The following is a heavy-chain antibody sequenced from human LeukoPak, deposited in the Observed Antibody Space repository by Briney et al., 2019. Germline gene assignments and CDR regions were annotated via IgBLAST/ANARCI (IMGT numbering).Heavy chain of an antibody. V-gene: IGHV4-39*01. J-gene: IGHJ4*02. CDR3: ARRPISYFEK. CDR1: GDSISSSSYF. CDR2: IYYSGST. Sequence: PSETLSLTCPVSGDSISSSSYFWGWLRQPPGKGLEWIGSIYYSGSTFYNLSLKGRVTISVDTSKNQFSLKLSSVTAADTAVYYCARRPISYFEKWGQGTLVTVSS.